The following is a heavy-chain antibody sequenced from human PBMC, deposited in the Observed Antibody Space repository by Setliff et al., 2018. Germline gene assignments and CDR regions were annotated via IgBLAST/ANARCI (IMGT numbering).Heavy chain of an antibody. D-gene: IGHD2-2*03. CDR3: VRVEAGYCSSTSCYVVGAFDI. CDR1: GGSISSNY. V-gene: IGHV4-4*08. Sequence: KPSETLSLTCTVSGGSISSNYWSWVRQPPGKGLEWIGYIYTSGSTNYNPSLKSRGTISVDTSGNQFSLKLSSVTAADTAVYYCVRVEAGYCSSTSCYVVGAFDIWGQGTMVTV. J-gene: IGHJ3*02. CDR2: IYTSGST.